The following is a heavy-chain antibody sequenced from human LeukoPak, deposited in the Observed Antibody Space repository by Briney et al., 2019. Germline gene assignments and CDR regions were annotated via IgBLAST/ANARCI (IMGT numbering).Heavy chain of an antibody. CDR1: GYTLTELS. CDR3: ATSRELLPAGYFDY. J-gene: IGHJ4*02. CDR2: FDPEAGET. V-gene: IGHV1-24*01. Sequence: GASVKVSCKVSGYTLTELSMHWVRQAPGKGLEWMGGFDPEAGETIYAQKFQGRVTMTEGTSTGTAYMELSGLRSEDTAVYYCATSRELLPAGYFDYWGQGTLVTVSS. D-gene: IGHD1-26*01.